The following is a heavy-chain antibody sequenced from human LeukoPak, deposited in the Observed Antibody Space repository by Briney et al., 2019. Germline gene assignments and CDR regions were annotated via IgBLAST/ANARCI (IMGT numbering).Heavy chain of an antibody. CDR2: IRYDGSKD. Sequence: GGSLRLSCAASGFTFNNYGMHWVRQAAGKGLEWVAFIRYDGSKDYYADSVKGRFTISRDNSKNTLYLQTSSLRPDDTAVYYCAKVHGFYYILQHWGQGTLVTVST. CDR3: AKVHGFYYILQH. J-gene: IGHJ1*01. D-gene: IGHD3-10*01. CDR1: GFTFNNYG. V-gene: IGHV3-30*02.